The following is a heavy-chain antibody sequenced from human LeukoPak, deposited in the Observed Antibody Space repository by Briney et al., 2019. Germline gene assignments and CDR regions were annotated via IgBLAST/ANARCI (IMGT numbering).Heavy chain of an antibody. CDR2: INHSGST. CDR3: ARDMRSGWKFDY. CDR1: GGSFSGYY. V-gene: IGHV4-34*01. J-gene: IGHJ4*02. D-gene: IGHD6-25*01. Sequence: SETLSLTCAVYGGSFSGYYWSWIRQPPGKGLEWIGEINHSGSTNYNPSLKSRVTISVDTSKNQFSLKLSSVTAADTAVYYCARDMRSGWKFDYWGQGTLVTVSS.